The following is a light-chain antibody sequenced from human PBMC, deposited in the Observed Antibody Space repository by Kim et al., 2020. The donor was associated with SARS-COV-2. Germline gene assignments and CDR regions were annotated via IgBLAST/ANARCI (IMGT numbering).Light chain of an antibody. CDR2: DVS. J-gene: IGLJ2*01. V-gene: IGLV2-14*03. CDR3: SSYTGSSLL. CDR1: SSDVGCYNY. Sequence: PGQSINSSCTGTSSDVGCYNYVSWYQQHPGKAPKLMISDVSNRPSGVSNRFSGSKSGNTASLTISGLQTEDEADYYCSSYTGSSLLFGGGTQLTVL.